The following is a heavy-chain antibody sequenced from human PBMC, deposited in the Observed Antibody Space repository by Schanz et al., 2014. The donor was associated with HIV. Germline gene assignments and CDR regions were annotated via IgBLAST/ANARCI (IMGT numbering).Heavy chain of an antibody. D-gene: IGHD1-7*01. CDR3: AKDRITGTTGVPYYYYGMDV. J-gene: IGHJ6*02. CDR2: IWYDGSKT. CDR1: GFMFSTYA. Sequence: VQLVESGGGLEQPGGSLRLSCAASGFMFSTYAMHWVRQPPGKGLEWVSYIWYDGSKTYYVDSVKGRFTISRDNAKNSLYLQMSSLRDEDTAVYYCAKDRITGTTGVPYYYYGMDVWGQGTTVTVSS. V-gene: IGHV3-30*02.